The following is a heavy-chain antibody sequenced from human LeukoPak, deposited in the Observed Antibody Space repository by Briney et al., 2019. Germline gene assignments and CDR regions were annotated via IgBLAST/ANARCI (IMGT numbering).Heavy chain of an antibody. V-gene: IGHV4-59*08. D-gene: IGHD6-13*01. CDR3: AISGSSDAFDI. Sequence: SGTLSLTCTVSGGSISSYYWSWIRQPPGKGLEWIGYIYYSGSTNYNPSLKSRVTISVDTSKNQFSLKLSSVTAADTAVYYCAISGSSDAFDIWGQGTMVTVSS. CDR1: GGSISSYY. J-gene: IGHJ3*02. CDR2: IYYSGST.